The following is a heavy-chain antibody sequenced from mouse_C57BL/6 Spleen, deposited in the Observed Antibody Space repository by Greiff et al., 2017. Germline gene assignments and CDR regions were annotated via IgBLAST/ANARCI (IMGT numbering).Heavy chain of an antibody. J-gene: IGHJ3*01. CDR3: TSDSSGYQFAY. Sequence: EVQVVESGGGLVQPGGSMKLSCAASGFTFSDAWMDWVRQSPEKGLEWVAEIRNKANNHATYYAESVKGRFTISRDDSKSSVYLQMNSLRAEDTGIYYCTSDSSGYQFAYWGQGTLVTVSA. CDR2: IRNKANNHAT. V-gene: IGHV6-6*01. D-gene: IGHD3-2*02. CDR1: GFTFSDAW.